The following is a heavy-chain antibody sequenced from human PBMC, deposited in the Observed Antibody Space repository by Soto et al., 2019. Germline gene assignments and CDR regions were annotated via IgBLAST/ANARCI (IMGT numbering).Heavy chain of an antibody. CDR3: ARGVHYDRSGYYYFY. CDR2: IIPLFGTA. V-gene: IGHV1-69*13. D-gene: IGHD3-22*01. Sequence: SVKVSCKASGGTFSTYAIDWVRQAPGQGLEWMGGIIPLFGTAKYAQNFQGRITITADESTNTAYMELRSLRSQDTDVYYCARGVHYDRSGYYYFYWGQGTLVTVSS. J-gene: IGHJ4*02. CDR1: GGTFSTYA.